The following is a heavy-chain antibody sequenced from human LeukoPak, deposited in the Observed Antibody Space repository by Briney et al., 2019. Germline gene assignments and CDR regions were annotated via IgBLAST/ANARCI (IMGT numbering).Heavy chain of an antibody. V-gene: IGHV4-39*07. CDR2: IYYSGST. D-gene: IGHD1-26*01. Sequence: SETLSLTCTVSGGSISSSSYYWGWIRQPPGKGLEWIGSIYYSGSTYYNPSLKSRVTISVDTSKNQFSQKLSSVTAADTAVYYCARDPEWELQADWFDPWGQGTLVTVSS. CDR1: GGSISSSSYY. J-gene: IGHJ5*02. CDR3: ARDPEWELQADWFDP.